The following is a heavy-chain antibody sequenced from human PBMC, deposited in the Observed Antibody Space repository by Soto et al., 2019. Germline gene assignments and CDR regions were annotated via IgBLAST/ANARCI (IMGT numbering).Heavy chain of an antibody. CDR3: ARDPGYSSGWYHTYYHYGMDV. V-gene: IGHV1-69*06. CDR2: IIPIFGTA. J-gene: IGHJ6*02. D-gene: IGHD6-19*01. CDR1: GGTFSSYA. Sequence: SVKVSCKASGGTFSSYAISWVRQAPGQGLEWMGGIIPIFGTANYAQKFQGRVTITADKSTSTAYMELSSLRSEDTAVYYCARDPGYSSGWYHTYYHYGMDVWGQGTTVTVSS.